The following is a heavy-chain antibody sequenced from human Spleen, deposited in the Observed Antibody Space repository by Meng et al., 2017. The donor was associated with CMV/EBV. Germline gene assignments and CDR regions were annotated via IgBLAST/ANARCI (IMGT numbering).Heavy chain of an antibody. D-gene: IGHD3-3*01. CDR3: ARIPQRRYYDFWSGLSLGTY. CDR2: MNPNSGNT. CDR1: GYTFTSYD. V-gene: IGHV1-8*01. Sequence: ASVKVSCKASGYTFTSYDINWVRQATGQGLEWMGWMNPNSGNTGYAQKFQGRVTMTRNTSISTAYMELSSLRSADTAVYYCARIPQRRYYDFWSGLSLGTYWGQGTLVTVSS. J-gene: IGHJ4*02.